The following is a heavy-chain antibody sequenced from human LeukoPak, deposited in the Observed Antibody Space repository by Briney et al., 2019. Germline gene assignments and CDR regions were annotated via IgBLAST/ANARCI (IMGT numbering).Heavy chain of an antibody. CDR3: ARDAHTYGDYAGY. V-gene: IGHV3-53*01. J-gene: IGHJ4*02. CDR1: GFTVSSNY. CDR2: IYSGGST. Sequence: PGGSLRLSCAASGFTVSSNYMSWVRQAPGKGLEWVSVIYSGGSTYYADSVKGRLTISRDNSKNTLYLQMNSLRAEDTAVYYCARDAHTYGDYAGYWGQGTLVTVSS. D-gene: IGHD4-17*01.